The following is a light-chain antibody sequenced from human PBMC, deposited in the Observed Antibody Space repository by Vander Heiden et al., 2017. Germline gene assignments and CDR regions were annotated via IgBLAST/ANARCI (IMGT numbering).Light chain of an antibody. CDR3: SSYAGSNNVV. J-gene: IGLJ2*01. CDR1: SSDVGGYNY. Sequence: QPALTQPPSVSGSPGQSVTISCPGTSSDVGGYNYVSWYQQPPGKAPKLMIYEVSKRPSGVPDRFSGSKSGNTASLTVSGLQAEDEADYYCSSYAGSNNVVFGGGTKLTVL. CDR2: EVS. V-gene: IGLV2-8*01.